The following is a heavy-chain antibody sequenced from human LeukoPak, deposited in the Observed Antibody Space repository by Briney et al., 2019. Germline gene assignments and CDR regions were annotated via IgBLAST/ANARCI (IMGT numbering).Heavy chain of an antibody. CDR1: GYTFTSYG. Sequence: ASVKVSCKASGYTFTSYGISWVRQAPGQGLEWMGWISVYNGNTNYAQNLQGRLTMTTDTSTSTAYMELRSLRSDDTAVYYCARGGSMTTVTTVDYWGQGTLVTVSS. J-gene: IGHJ4*02. D-gene: IGHD4-17*01. V-gene: IGHV1-18*01. CDR2: ISVYNGNT. CDR3: ARGGSMTTVTTVDY.